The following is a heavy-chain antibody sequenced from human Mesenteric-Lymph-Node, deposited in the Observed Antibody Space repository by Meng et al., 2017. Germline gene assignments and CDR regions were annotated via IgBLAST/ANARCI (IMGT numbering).Heavy chain of an antibody. CDR2: IKQDGSEK. Sequence: GGSLRLSCAASGFTFSSYGMHWVRQAPGKGLEWVANIKQDGSEKYYVDSVKGRFPISRDNAKNSLYLEMNSLRVEDTAVYYCARVRGSFSLDYWGQGTRVTVSS. D-gene: IGHD3-16*01. V-gene: IGHV3-7*01. J-gene: IGHJ4*02. CDR1: GFTFSSYG. CDR3: ARVRGSFSLDY.